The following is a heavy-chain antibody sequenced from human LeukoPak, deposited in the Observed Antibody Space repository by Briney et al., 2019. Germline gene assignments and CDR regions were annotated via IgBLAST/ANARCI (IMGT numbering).Heavy chain of an antibody. CDR2: ISGRSSTI. Sequence: SGGSLRLSCAASAFTFSDYSMNWVRQAPGKGPEWISYISGRSSTIYYADSVRGRFTISRDNAKNSMYLQMNSLRAEDTAVYYCARDRLTSGSYFFDYWGQGTLVTVSS. CDR3: ARDRLTSGSYFFDY. J-gene: IGHJ4*02. D-gene: IGHD1-26*01. CDR1: AFTFSDYS. V-gene: IGHV3-48*01.